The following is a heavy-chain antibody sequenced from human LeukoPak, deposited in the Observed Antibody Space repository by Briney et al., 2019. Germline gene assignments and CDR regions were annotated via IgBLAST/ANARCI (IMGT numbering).Heavy chain of an antibody. CDR2: VGGDEKT. V-gene: IGHV3-23*01. Sequence: GGSLRLSCAASGFSFSGNAMSWVRQVSGRRLEWVSGVGGDEKTHYADFVRGRFTISRDNARNTVFLQMNSLTVEDAAVYYCAKDVSWWVTADYWGQGVLVTVSS. J-gene: IGHJ4*02. D-gene: IGHD2-21*02. CDR1: GFSFSGNA. CDR3: AKDVSWWVTADY.